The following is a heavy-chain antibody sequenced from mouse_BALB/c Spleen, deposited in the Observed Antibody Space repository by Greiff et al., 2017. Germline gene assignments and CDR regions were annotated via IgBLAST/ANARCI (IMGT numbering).Heavy chain of an antibody. J-gene: IGHJ4*01. Sequence: EVQGVESGGGLVQPGGSLKLSCAASGFDFSRYWMSWVRQAPGKGLEWIGEINPDSSTINYTPSLKDKFIISRDNAKNTLYLQMSKVRSEDTALYYCARPGYDYGLAMDYWGQGTSVTVSS. CDR3: ARPGYDYGLAMDY. CDR1: GFDFSRYW. V-gene: IGHV4-1*02. D-gene: IGHD2-4*01. CDR2: INPDSSTI.